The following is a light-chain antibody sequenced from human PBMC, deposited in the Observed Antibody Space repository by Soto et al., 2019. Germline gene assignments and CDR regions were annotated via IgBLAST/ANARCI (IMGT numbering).Light chain of an antibody. Sequence: ETVLTQSPGTLSLSPGERATLSCRASQSGSDSYLAWYQQKPGQPPRLLIYGVXSSAYGIQDRFSGSGSGTDFTLTISRLEPEDFAVYYCQHYGYPQWTFGQGTKVDIK. CDR3: QHYGYPQWT. J-gene: IGKJ1*01. CDR1: QSGSDSY. CDR2: GVX. V-gene: IGKV3-20*01.